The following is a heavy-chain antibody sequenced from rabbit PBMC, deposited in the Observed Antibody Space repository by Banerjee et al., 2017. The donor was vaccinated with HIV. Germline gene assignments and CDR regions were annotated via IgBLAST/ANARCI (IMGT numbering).Heavy chain of an antibody. Sequence: QEQLVESGGGLVQPEGSLTLTCTASGFSFSSSYYMCWVRQAPGKGLEWIACIYGGSSGSTYYASWAKGRFTISKTSSTTVTLQMTSLTAADTATYFCARDDYGGSSAYRLYYFGLWGPGTLVTVS. CDR2: IYGGSSGST. J-gene: IGHJ4*01. CDR1: GFSFSSSYY. D-gene: IGHD8-1*01. CDR3: ARDDYGGSSAYRLYYFGL. V-gene: IGHV1S45*01.